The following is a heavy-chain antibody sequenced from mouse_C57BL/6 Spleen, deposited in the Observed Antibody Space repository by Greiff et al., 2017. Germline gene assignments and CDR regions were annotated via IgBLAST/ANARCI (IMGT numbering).Heavy chain of an antibody. V-gene: IGHV3-6*01. Sequence: DVKLVESGPGLVKPSQSLSLTCSVTGYSITSGYYWNWIRQFPGNKLEWMGDISYDGSNNYNPSLKNRISITRDTSKNQFFLKLNSVTTEDTATYYCARDGVTTVVATRYFDVWGTGTTVTVAS. CDR1: GYSITSGYY. CDR3: ARDGVTTVVATRYFDV. CDR2: ISYDGSN. D-gene: IGHD1-1*01. J-gene: IGHJ1*03.